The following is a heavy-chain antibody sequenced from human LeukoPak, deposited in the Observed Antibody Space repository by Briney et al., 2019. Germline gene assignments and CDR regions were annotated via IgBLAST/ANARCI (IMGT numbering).Heavy chain of an antibody. J-gene: IGHJ6*02. CDR3: ARVRERNSYYYGMDV. V-gene: IGHV4-61*01. Sequence: SETLSLTCTVSGGSISSSSYHWSWFRQPPGKGLDWIGNIYYSGSTNYNPSLKSRVTMSVDPSKNQFSLKLISVTAADTAVYYCARVRERNSYYYGMDVWGQGTTVTVSS. CDR1: GGSISSSSYH. D-gene: IGHD1-26*01. CDR2: IYYSGST.